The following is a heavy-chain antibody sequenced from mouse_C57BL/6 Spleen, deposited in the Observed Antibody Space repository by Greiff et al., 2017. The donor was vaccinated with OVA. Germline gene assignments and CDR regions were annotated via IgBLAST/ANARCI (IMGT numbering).Heavy chain of an antibody. J-gene: IGHJ2*01. Sequence: VQLQQSGPELVKPGASVKISCKASGYAFSSSWMNWVKQRPGKGLEWIGRIYPGDGDTNYNGKFKGKATLTADKSSSTAYMQLSSLTSEDSAVYFCAYYGSSPLTNWGKGTTLTVSS. D-gene: IGHD1-1*01. V-gene: IGHV1-82*01. CDR1: GYAFSSSW. CDR2: IYPGDGDT. CDR3: AYYGSSPLTN.